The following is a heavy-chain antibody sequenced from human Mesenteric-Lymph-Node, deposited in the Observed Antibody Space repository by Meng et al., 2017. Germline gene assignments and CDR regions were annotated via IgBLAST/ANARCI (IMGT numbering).Heavy chain of an antibody. CDR2: IYYSGST. J-gene: IGHJ5*02. V-gene: IGHV4-59*01. CDR3: AREGGYSSPFDP. Sequence: VQLQESGPGLVKPSPTLSLTCTVSGDSISSYYWSWIRQPPGKGLEFIGYIYYSGSTNYSPSLKNRVTISVDTSKNQFALKLTSVTAADTAVYYCAREGGYSSPFDPWGQGILVTVSS. D-gene: IGHD6-13*01. CDR1: GDSISSYY.